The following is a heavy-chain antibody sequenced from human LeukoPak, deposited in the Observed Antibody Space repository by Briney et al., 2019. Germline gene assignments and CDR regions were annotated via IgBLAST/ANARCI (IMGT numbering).Heavy chain of an antibody. D-gene: IGHD1-26*01. CDR1: GFTFSSYS. CDR3: ARAGRGATYAFDI. J-gene: IGHJ3*02. CDR2: ISSSSSYI. Sequence: GGSLRLSCAASGFTFSSYSMTWVRQAPGKGLEWVSSISSSSSYIYYADSVKGRFTISRDNAKNSLYLQMNSLRAEDTAVYYCARAGRGATYAFDIWGQGTMVTVSS. V-gene: IGHV3-21*01.